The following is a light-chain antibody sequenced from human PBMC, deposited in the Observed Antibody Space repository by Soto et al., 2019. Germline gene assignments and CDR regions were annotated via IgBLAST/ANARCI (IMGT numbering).Light chain of an antibody. CDR2: NDD. CDR3: AAWDDSLTGRV. J-gene: IGLJ3*02. V-gene: IGLV1-47*02. Sequence: QSALTQSPSASGTPGQRITISCSGSGSNIGTNYVYWFQQFPGKAPKLLIYNDDQRPSGVPDRFSGSKSGTSASLGISGLRSEDEADYYCAAWDDSLTGRVFGGGTKLTVL. CDR1: GSNIGTNY.